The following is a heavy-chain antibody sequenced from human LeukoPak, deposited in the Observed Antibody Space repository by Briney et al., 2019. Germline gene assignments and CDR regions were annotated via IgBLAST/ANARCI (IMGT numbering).Heavy chain of an antibody. Sequence: GGSLRLSCAASGFTFSSYAMSWVRQAPGKGLEWVSAISGSGGSTYYADSVKGRFTISRDNSKNTLYLQMNSLRAEDRAVYYCANLVGATVYYYYYMDVWGKGTTVTVSS. D-gene: IGHD1-26*01. CDR3: ANLVGATVYYYYYMDV. CDR2: ISGSGGST. V-gene: IGHV3-23*01. CDR1: GFTFSSYA. J-gene: IGHJ6*03.